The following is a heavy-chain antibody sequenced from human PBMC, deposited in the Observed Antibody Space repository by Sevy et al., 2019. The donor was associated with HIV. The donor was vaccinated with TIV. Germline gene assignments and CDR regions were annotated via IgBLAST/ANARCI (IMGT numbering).Heavy chain of an antibody. V-gene: IGHV3-30-3*01. Sequence: GGSLRLSCAASGFTFSSYAMHWVRQAPGKGLEWVAVISYDGSNKYYADSVKGRFTISRDNSKNTPYLQMNSLRAEDTAVYYCARASPGYCSGGSCYPGLWWGQGTLVTVSS. D-gene: IGHD2-15*01. CDR1: GFTFSSYA. CDR3: ARASPGYCSGGSCYPGLW. J-gene: IGHJ4*02. CDR2: ISYDGSNK.